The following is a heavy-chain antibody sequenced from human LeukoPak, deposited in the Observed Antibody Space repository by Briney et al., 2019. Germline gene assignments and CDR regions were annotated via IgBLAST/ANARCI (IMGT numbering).Heavy chain of an antibody. Sequence: PSETLSLTCTVSGGSISSYYWSWIRQPPGKGLEWIGYIYYSGSTNYNPSLKSRVTISVATSKNQFSLKLSSVTAAATVEYYSRGRGLIWFGKLLPVDYWGQGTLVTVSS. CDR3: RGRGLIWFGKLLPVDY. CDR1: GGSISSYY. CDR2: IYYSGST. V-gene: IGHV4-59*01. D-gene: IGHD3-10*01. J-gene: IGHJ4*02.